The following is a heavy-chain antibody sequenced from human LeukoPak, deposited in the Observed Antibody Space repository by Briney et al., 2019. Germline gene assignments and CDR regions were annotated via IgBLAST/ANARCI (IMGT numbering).Heavy chain of an antibody. CDR3: AREARNWFDP. CDR1: GFTFSSYE. Sequence: GGSLRLSCAASGFTFSSYEMNWVRQAPGKGLEWVSYISSSGSTICYADSVKGRFTISRDNAKNSLYLQMNSLRAEDTAVYYCAREARNWFDPWGQGTLVTVSS. V-gene: IGHV3-48*03. J-gene: IGHJ5*02. CDR2: ISSSGSTI.